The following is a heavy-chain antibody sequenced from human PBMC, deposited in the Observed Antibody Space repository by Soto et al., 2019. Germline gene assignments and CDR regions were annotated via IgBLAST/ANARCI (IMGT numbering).Heavy chain of an antibody. J-gene: IGHJ4*02. CDR2: INSGGGT. CDR3: ARALASRVVIAFDF. Sequence: EVQLVESGGGLVQPGGSLRLSCAASGFTVSPNYMSWVRQAPGKGLQWVSLINSGGGTNYADSVKGRFIISRDNSKSMLYLQMNSLRAEDTAVYYCARALASRVVIAFDFWGQGTLGTVSS. D-gene: IGHD3-3*01. V-gene: IGHV3-66*01. CDR1: GFTVSPNY.